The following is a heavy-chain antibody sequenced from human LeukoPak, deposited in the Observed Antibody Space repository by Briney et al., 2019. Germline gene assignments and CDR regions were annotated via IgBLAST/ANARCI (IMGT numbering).Heavy chain of an antibody. CDR3: AREGYYDSPNDY. CDR1: GYTFTGYY. V-gene: IGHV1-2*02. CDR2: INPNSGGT. D-gene: IGHD3-22*01. Sequence: ASVKVSCKASGYTFTGYYMHWVRQAPGQGLEWMGWINPNSGGTNYAQKFQGRATMTRDTSISTAYMELSRLRSDDTAVYYCAREGYYDSPNDYWGQGTLVTVSS. J-gene: IGHJ4*02.